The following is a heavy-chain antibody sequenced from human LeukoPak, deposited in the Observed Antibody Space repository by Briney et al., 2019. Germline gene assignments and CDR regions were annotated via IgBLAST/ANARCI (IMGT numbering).Heavy chain of an antibody. V-gene: IGHV4-39*01. CDR1: GGSVSSGTYY. CDR2: IFYSGST. J-gene: IGHJ4*02. D-gene: IGHD3-22*01. Sequence: SETLSLTCTVSGGSVSSGTYYWGWIRQPPGKGLQWIGGIFYSGSTYYSPSLKSRVTISVDTSKNQFSLKLSSVTAADTAVYYCARHLAPYYYDSSFDYWGQGTLVTVSS. CDR3: ARHLAPYYYDSSFDY.